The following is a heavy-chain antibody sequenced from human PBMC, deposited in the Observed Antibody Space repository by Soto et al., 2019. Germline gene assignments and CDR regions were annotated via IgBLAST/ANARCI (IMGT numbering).Heavy chain of an antibody. Sequence: QVQLQESGPGLVKPSGTLSLTCAVSGGSISSSNWWSWVRQPPGKGLEWIGEIYHSGSTNYNPSLKSRVTISVDKSQNQFSLKLSSVTAADTAVYYCARDLPYYGSGSYYGLDVWGQGTTVTVSS. V-gene: IGHV4-4*02. J-gene: IGHJ6*02. CDR2: IYHSGST. CDR3: ARDLPYYGSGSYYGLDV. D-gene: IGHD3-10*01. CDR1: GGSISSSNW.